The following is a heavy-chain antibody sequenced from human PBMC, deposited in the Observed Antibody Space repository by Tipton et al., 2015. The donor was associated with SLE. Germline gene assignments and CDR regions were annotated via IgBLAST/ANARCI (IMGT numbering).Heavy chain of an antibody. Sequence: TLSLTCTVSGLSIHIFSSYWGWIRQPPGKGLEWIGRIYTNGNTNYNPYRQSRVTMSMDTSKNQLSLKLSSVTAADTAVYYCARVGYCGGDCPWGQGTLVTVS. CDR3: ARVGYCGGDCP. V-gene: IGHV4-61*02. D-gene: IGHD2-21*01. CDR1: GLSIHIFSSY. J-gene: IGHJ5*02. CDR2: IYTNGNT.